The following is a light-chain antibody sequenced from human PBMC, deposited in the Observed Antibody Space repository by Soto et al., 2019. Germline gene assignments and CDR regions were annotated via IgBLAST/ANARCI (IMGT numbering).Light chain of an antibody. CDR1: EGVDIN. Sequence: EIWLTQSPATLSVSPGERVTLSCRASEGVDINLAWYQQKPGQAPRLLIYGASSRATGIPDMLSGSASGTEFTLTISLMAPEDSAVYYCQQYGSSRTFGQGTKVDIK. J-gene: IGKJ1*01. V-gene: IGKV3-20*01. CDR3: QQYGSSRT. CDR2: GAS.